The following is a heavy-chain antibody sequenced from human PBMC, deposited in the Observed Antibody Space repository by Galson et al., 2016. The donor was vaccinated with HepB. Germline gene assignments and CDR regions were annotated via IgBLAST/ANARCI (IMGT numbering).Heavy chain of an antibody. V-gene: IGHV4-59*11. J-gene: IGHJ4*02. D-gene: IGHD3-22*01. Sequence: ETLSLTCAVSGGSISSHYWSWIRQPPGKGLEWIGYIYSSGDTNYNPPLERRVTLSVDTSNNQFSLRLSSVTAADTAVYYCAGGCGYIFDYWGQGTRVTVSS. CDR1: GGSISSHY. CDR3: AGGCGYIFDY. CDR2: IYSSGDT.